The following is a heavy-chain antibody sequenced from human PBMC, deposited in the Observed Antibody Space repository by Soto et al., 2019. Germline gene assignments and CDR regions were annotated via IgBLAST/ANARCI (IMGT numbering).Heavy chain of an antibody. CDR2: IIGYNCDT. D-gene: IGHD3-3*01. J-gene: IGHJ6*02. CDR1: GYPXTRYS. CDR3: ARASLTIFGAPYGMDV. Sequence: SXKVSCKASGYPXTRYSIRLVRQAPGQGLEWIGWIIGYNCDTEYSKNFQGRLTMTIETSTTTASIELRSLRSDETAVYYCARASLTIFGAPYGMDVWGQGTSGTVSS. V-gene: IGHV1-18*04.